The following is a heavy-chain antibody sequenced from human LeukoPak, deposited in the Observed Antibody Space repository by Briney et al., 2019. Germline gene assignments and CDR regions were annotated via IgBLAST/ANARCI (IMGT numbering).Heavy chain of an antibody. V-gene: IGHV4-59*10. CDR3: ARHHCGGDCYWAYYFDY. D-gene: IGHD2-21*02. J-gene: IGHJ4*02. CDR2: IYTSGST. CDR1: GGSFSSYY. Sequence: SETLSLTCAVYGGSFSSYYWSWIRQPAGKGLEWIGRIYTSGSTNYNPSLKSRVTMTVDTSKNQFSLKLSSVTAADTAVYYCARHHCGGDCYWAYYFDYWGQGTLVTVSS.